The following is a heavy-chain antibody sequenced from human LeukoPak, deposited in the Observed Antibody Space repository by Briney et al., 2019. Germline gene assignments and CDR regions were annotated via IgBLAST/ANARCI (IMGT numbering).Heavy chain of an antibody. V-gene: IGHV4-59*01. D-gene: IGHD3-22*01. CDR3: ARGGLLYGSSGYCDT. J-gene: IGHJ5*02. Sequence: KPSGTLSLTCSVSGGSIKSNYWNWFRQTPGKGLEWIGDIYYSGSTTYNPSLKRRVTISVDTSKNELSLEVRSVTAADTAVYYCARGGLLYGSSGYCDTWGQGTLVTVSS. CDR2: IYYSGST. CDR1: GGSIKSNY.